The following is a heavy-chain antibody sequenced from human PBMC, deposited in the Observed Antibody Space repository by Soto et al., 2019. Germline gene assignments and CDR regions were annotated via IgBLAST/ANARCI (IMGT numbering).Heavy chain of an antibody. J-gene: IGHJ6*02. Sequence: PSETLSLTCTVSGGSISSYYWSWIRQPPGKGLEWIGYIYYSGSTNYNPSLKSRVTISVDTSKNQFSLKLSSVTAADTAVYYCARDRASLYDSREYYYYYGMDVWGQGTTVTVSS. V-gene: IGHV4-59*01. CDR1: GGSISSYY. CDR3: ARDRASLYDSREYYYYYGMDV. D-gene: IGHD3-22*01. CDR2: IYYSGST.